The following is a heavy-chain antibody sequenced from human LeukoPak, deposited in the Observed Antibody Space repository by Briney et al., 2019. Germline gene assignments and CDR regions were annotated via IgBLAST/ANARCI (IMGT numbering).Heavy chain of an antibody. CDR2: IYYSGST. V-gene: IGHV4-59*01. J-gene: IGHJ5*02. CDR1: GGSISSYY. D-gene: IGHD3-22*01. CDR3: ARALDYYDSSGYYLNWFDP. Sequence: SETLSLTCTVSGGSISSYYWSWIRQPPGKGLEWIGYIYYSGSTNYNPSLKSRVTISVDTSKNQFSLKLSSVTAADTAVYYCARALDYYDSSGYYLNWFDPWGQGTLVTVSS.